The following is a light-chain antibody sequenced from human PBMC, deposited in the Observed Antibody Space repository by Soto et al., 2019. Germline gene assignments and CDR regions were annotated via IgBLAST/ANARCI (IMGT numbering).Light chain of an antibody. CDR1: QSISTY. CDR3: QQSYDMPWT. CDR2: AAY. J-gene: IGKJ1*01. Sequence: DIQMTQSPSSLSASVGDTVTITCRASQSISTYLSWYQQKPGKAPKLFIFAAYTLQSGVPSRFSGSGSGTEFTLTISSLQPEDFAAYHCQQSYDMPWTFGQGTKVEI. V-gene: IGKV1-39*01.